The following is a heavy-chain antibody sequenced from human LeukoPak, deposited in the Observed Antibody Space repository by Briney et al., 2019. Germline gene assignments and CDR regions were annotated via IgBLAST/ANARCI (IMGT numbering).Heavy chain of an antibody. CDR1: GYTFTGYY. D-gene: IGHD2-8*01. V-gene: IGHV1-2*02. J-gene: IGHJ4*02. Sequence: ASVKVSCKASGYTFTGYYMHWERQAPGQGLEWMGWINPNSGGTNYAQKFQGRVTMTRDTSISTAYMELSRLRSDDTAVYYCARLVYAISTFDYWGQGTLVTVSS. CDR3: ARLVYAISTFDY. CDR2: INPNSGGT.